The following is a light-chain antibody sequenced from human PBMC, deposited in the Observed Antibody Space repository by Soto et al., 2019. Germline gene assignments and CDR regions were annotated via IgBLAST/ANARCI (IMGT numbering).Light chain of an antibody. V-gene: IGKV3-15*01. CDR3: QQYNNRPRT. Sequence: EIVLTQSPATLSVSPGEGATLSCRASQSVSSNLAWYQQKPGQAPRLLIYGASTRATGIPARFSGTGFGTEFTLTLSSLHSGDSPVYNCQQYNNRPRTFGQGTKVEIK. CDR2: GAS. J-gene: IGKJ1*01. CDR1: QSVSSN.